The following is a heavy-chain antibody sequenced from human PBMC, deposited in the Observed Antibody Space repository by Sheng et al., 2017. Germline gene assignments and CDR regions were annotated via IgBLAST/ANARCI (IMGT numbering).Heavy chain of an antibody. J-gene: IGHJ5*02. CDR1: LLHQQWLL. V-gene: IGHV4-38-2*01. CDR2: IYHSGST. D-gene: IGHD2-15*01. Sequence: QVQLQESGPRTGEAFGDPVPHLRCLWLLHQQWLLLGLDPAAPQGRGWSGLGSIYHSGSTYYNPSLKSRVTISVDTSKNQFSLKLSSVTAADTAVYYCARSPLGCSGGSCYPHNWFDPWGQGTLVTVSS. CDR3: ARSPLGCSGGSCYPHNWFDP.